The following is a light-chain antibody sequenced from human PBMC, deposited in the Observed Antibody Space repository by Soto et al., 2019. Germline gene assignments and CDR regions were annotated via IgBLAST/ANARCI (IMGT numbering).Light chain of an antibody. Sequence: IQMTQSPSSLSASVGDRVIITCRASQGIGTSLAWYQQKAGRVPKLLMHSASTLLSGVPSRFSGSGSGTDFTLTISSLQPEDVATYYWQKYDSAPWTFGQGTKVEIK. V-gene: IGKV1-27*01. CDR3: QKYDSAPWT. CDR2: SAS. CDR1: QGIGTS. J-gene: IGKJ1*01.